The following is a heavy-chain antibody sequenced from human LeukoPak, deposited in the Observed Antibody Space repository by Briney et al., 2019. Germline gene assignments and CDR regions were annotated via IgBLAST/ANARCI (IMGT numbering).Heavy chain of an antibody. CDR3: ARDTGRYYGSGSRHIDY. J-gene: IGHJ4*02. V-gene: IGHV4-59*12. D-gene: IGHD3-10*01. CDR2: IYYSGST. CDR1: GGSISSYY. Sequence: PSETLSLTCTVSGGSISSYYWSWIRQPPGKGLEWIGYIYYSGSTNYDPSLKSRVTISVDTSKNQFSLKLSSVTAADTAVYYCARDTGRYYGSGSRHIDYWGQGTLVTVSS.